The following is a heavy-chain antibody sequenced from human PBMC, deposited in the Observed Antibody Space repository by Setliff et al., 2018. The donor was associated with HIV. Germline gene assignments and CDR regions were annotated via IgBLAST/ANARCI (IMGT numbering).Heavy chain of an antibody. Sequence: SVKVSCKASGGTFSSYAISWVRQAPGQGLEWMGGIIPIFGTANYAQKFQGRVTITTDESTSTAYMELSSLRSEDTAVYYCARVARGAYSDAGFDIWGQGTVVTV. CDR2: IIPIFGTA. CDR1: GGTFSSYA. V-gene: IGHV1-69*05. CDR3: ARVARGAYSDAGFDI. J-gene: IGHJ3*02. D-gene: IGHD3-9*01.